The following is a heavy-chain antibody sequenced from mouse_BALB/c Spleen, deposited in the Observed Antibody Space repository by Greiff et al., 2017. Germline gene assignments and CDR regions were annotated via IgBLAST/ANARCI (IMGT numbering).Heavy chain of an antibody. V-gene: IGHV3-5*02. Sequence: EVKLVESGPGLVKPSQTVSLTCTVTGISITTGNYRWSWIRQFPGNKLEWIGYIYYSGTITYNPSLTSRTTITRDTSKNQFFLEMNSLTAEDTATYYCARDGDYYGKGAYWGQGTLVTVSA. J-gene: IGHJ3*01. CDR1: GISITTGNYR. CDR3: ARDGDYYGKGAY. D-gene: IGHD1-1*01. CDR2: IYYSGTI.